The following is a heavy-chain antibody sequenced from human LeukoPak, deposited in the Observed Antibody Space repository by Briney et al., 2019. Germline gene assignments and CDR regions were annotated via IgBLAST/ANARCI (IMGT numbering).Heavy chain of an antibody. CDR3: ARHYFSTLTTLLRGVKKQKSRFDP. CDR1: GGSISSYY. V-gene: IGHV4-34*01. Sequence: SETLSLTCTVSGGSISSYYWSWIRQPPGKGLEWIGEINHSGSTNYSPSPKSRVTISVDTSKKQFSLKLSSVTAADTAVYYCARHYFSTLTTLLRGVKKQKSRFDPWGQGTLVTVSS. D-gene: IGHD4-17*01. J-gene: IGHJ5*02. CDR2: INHSGST.